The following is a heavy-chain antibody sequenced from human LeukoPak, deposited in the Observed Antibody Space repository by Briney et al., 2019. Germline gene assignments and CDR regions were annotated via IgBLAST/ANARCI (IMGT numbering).Heavy chain of an antibody. V-gene: IGHV3-15*01. CDR1: GFTFTNAW. J-gene: IGHJ4*02. Sequence: GGSLTLSCAASGFTFTNAWMTWVRQAPGKGLEWVGRIKSKGDGETTDYAAPVKGRFSMSRDDSKATMSLQMYSLEAEDTAVYYCTTDLGLTMIRGVIVDWGQGALVTVSS. D-gene: IGHD3-10*01. CDR3: TTDLGLTMIRGVIVD. CDR2: IKSKGDGETT.